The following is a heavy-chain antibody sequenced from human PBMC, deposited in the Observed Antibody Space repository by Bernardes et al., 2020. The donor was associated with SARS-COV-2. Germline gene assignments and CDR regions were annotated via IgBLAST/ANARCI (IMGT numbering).Heavy chain of an antibody. V-gene: IGHV3-48*01. CDR3: ARASPQVVRGAADY. Sequence: GGSLRLSCAASGFTFSTFGMNWVRQAPGKGLEWISYINGGSNTIFYADSVKGRFTISRDDAKNSLSLQMNSLRADDTAVYYCARASPQVVRGAADYWWHGFLFTVSS. D-gene: IGHD3-10*01. CDR2: INGGSNTI. J-gene: IGHJ4*01. CDR1: GFTFSTFG.